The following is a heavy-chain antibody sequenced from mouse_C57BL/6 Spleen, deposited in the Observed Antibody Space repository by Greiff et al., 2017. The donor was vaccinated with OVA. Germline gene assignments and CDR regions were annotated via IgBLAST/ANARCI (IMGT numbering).Heavy chain of an antibody. CDR3: ARNWDVWYFDV. CDR1: GFSLTSYG. CDR2: IWSGGST. D-gene: IGHD4-1*01. J-gene: IGHJ1*03. V-gene: IGHV2-2*01. Sequence: QVQLKESGPGLVQPSQSLSITCTVSGFSLTSYGVHWVRQSPGKGLEWLGVIWSGGSTDYNAAFISRLSISKDNSKSQVFFKMNSLQADDTAIYYCARNWDVWYFDVWGTGTTVTVSS.